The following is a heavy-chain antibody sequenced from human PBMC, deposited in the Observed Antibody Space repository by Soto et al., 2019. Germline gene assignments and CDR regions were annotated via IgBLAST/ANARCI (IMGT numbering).Heavy chain of an antibody. Sequence: SVKASCEDPGYTLTSYDSNWLRQATGQGLEWMGWMNPNSGNTGYAQKFQGRVTMTRNTSISTAYMELSSLRSEDTAVYYCGSGPSSRGSGAFDIWGQGTMVTVSS. D-gene: IGHD6-13*01. CDR3: GSGPSSRGSGAFDI. V-gene: IGHV1-8*01. J-gene: IGHJ3*02. CDR1: GYTLTSYD. CDR2: MNPNSGNT.